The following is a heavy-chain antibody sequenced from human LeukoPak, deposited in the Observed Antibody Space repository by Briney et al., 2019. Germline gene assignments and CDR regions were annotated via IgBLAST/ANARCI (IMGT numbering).Heavy chain of an antibody. D-gene: IGHD6-19*01. Sequence: EASVKVSCKASGGTFSSYAISWVRQAPGQGLEWMGRIIPIFGTANYAQKFQGRVTITADKSTSTAYMELSSLRSEDTAVYYCARGPIIAVAGTIDYWGQGTLVTVSS. J-gene: IGHJ4*02. CDR3: ARGPIIAVAGTIDY. CDR1: GGTFSSYA. CDR2: IIPIFGTA. V-gene: IGHV1-69*06.